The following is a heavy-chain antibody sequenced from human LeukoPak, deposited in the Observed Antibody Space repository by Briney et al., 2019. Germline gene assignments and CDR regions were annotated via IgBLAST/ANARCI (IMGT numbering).Heavy chain of an antibody. CDR3: TRDRSGYDRDY. CDR1: GFTFSSFE. J-gene: IGHJ4*02. Sequence: PGGSLRLSCAASGFTFSSFEMNWVRQAPGKGLGWVSDISSSGRTIYYADSVKGRFTISRDNAKNSLYLQMNSLRAEDTAVYYCTRDRSGYDRDYWGQGTLVTVSS. V-gene: IGHV3-48*03. CDR2: ISSSGRTI. D-gene: IGHD3-22*01.